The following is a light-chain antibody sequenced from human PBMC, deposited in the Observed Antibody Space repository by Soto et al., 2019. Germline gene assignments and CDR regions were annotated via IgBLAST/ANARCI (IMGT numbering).Light chain of an antibody. CDR1: QGISSY. CDR3: QQYYSYPPT. CDR2: AAS. Sequence: IRMTQSPSSFSASTGDRVTITCRASQGISSYLAWYQQKPGKAPKLLIYAASTLQSGVPSRFSGSGSGTDFTLTISCLQSEDFATYYCQQYYSYPPTLGGGTKVDIK. J-gene: IGKJ4*01. V-gene: IGKV1-8*01.